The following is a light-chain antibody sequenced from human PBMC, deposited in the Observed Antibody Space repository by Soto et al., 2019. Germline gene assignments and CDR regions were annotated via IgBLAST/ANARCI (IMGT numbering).Light chain of an antibody. CDR3: SSFTSGSTYV. V-gene: IGLV2-14*01. CDR2: DVS. Sequence: QSVLTQPASVSGSPGHSITISCTGTSSDVGGYNYVSWYQQHPGKAPKLMIYDVSNRPSGVSNRFSGSKSGNTASLTISGLQAEDGPAYSGSSFTSGSTYVFGAGTKVPVL. CDR1: SSDVGGYNY. J-gene: IGLJ1*01.